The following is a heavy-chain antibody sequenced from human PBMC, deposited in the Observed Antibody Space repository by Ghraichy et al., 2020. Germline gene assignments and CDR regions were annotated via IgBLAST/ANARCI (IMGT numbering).Heavy chain of an antibody. CDR3: ARKFDGRDC. D-gene: IGHD1-26*01. CDR2: IYHDGTT. CDR1: GGSINSGW. Sequence: SETLSPTCAVSGGSINSGWWTWVRQPPGKGLEWIGEIYHDGTTHYNPSLNGRLTISMDNTKTQFSLSLNSVTAADTAVYYCARKFDGRDCWGQGTLVTVSS. V-gene: IGHV4-4*02. J-gene: IGHJ4*02.